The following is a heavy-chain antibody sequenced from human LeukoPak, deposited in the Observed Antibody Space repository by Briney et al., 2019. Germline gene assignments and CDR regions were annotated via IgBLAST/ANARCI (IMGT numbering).Heavy chain of an antibody. Sequence: GGSLRLSCAVPGFTFSNYWMHWVRQVPGKGLVWVSRINTGGSSTSYADSVKGRFTISRDNAKSTLYLQMNSLRAEDTAVYYCTRVGYCATTSCRTAFDIWGQGTVVTVSS. D-gene: IGHD2-2*01. J-gene: IGHJ3*02. CDR3: TRVGYCATTSCRTAFDI. CDR2: INTGGSST. CDR1: GFTFSNYW. V-gene: IGHV3-74*01.